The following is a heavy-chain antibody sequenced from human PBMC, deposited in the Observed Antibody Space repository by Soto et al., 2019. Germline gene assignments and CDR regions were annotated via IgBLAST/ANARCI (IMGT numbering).Heavy chain of an antibody. D-gene: IGHD1-1*01. V-gene: IGHV4-34*01. CDR1: GGSVSGANYY. CDR2: MSHSGGT. J-gene: IGHJ3*02. Sequence: QVQLQPWGAGLLKPSETLSLTCAVYGGSVSGANYYWSWIRQPPGKGLEWIGEMSHSGGTHFNPSHKSRVTISVDTSTNQVSLKMSSVTAADTALYYCARVERGTATTVVDAFDIWGPGTMVTVSS. CDR3: ARVERGTATTVVDAFDI.